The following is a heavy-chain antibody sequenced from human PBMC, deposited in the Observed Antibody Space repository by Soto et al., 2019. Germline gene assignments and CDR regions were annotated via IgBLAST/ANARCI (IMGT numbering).Heavy chain of an antibody. CDR2: IYWDDDK. J-gene: IGHJ4*02. CDR1: GFSLSTRGVG. Sequence: ASGPTLVNPTQTLTLTCTFSGFSLSTRGVGVGWIRQPPGKALEWLAVIYWDDDKRYSPSLQSRLTITKDTSKNQVVLTMTNMDPVDTATYYCARKNYGDYPTDYWGQGTLVTVSS. V-gene: IGHV2-5*02. D-gene: IGHD4-17*01. CDR3: ARKNYGDYPTDY.